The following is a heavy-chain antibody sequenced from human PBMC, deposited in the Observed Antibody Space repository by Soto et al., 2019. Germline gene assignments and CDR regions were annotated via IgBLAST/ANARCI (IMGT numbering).Heavy chain of an antibody. D-gene: IGHD4-17*01. CDR1: GYTFTRYD. J-gene: IGHJ4*01. CDR3: ARTDGDLDY. Sequence: QVQQVQSGAEVKKPGASVKVSCKTSGYTFTRYDINWVRQATGQGLEWMGWMNPKSGYTGSAQRFQGRLTMTRDTSISTAYMELSTLRSEDTAMYYCARTDGDLDYWGQGTLVTVSS. V-gene: IGHV1-8*01. CDR2: MNPKSGYT.